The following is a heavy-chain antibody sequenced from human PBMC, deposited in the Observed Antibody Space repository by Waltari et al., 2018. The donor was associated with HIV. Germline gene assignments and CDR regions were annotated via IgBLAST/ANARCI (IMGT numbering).Heavy chain of an antibody. D-gene: IGHD2-15*01. J-gene: IGHJ3*02. Sequence: EVQLVESGGGLVQPGGSLRLSCAASGFPFSTYWMSWVRQAPGKGLEWVANIKQDGSEKYYVDSVKGRFTISRDNAKNSLYLQMNSLRAEDTAVYYCARMIVVVVAATGAFESWGQGTMVTVSS. V-gene: IGHV3-7*01. CDR1: GFPFSTYW. CDR3: ARMIVVVVAATGAFES. CDR2: IKQDGSEK.